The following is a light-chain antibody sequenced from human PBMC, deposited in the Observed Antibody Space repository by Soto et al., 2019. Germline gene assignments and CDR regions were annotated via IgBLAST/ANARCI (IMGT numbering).Light chain of an antibody. CDR3: QQYGGSPPFT. J-gene: IGKJ2*01. V-gene: IGKV3-20*01. CDR2: GAS. CDR1: QTVSSRY. Sequence: EIVLTQSPGTLSLSPGERATLSCRASQTVSSRYLAWYQQKPGQAPRLLMYGASNRATGIPDRFSGSGSGTDFTLTISRREPEDLAVYFCQQYGGSPPFTFGQVTKVEIK.